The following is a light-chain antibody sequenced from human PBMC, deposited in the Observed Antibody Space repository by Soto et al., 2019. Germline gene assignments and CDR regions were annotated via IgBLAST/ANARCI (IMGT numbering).Light chain of an antibody. CDR2: EVT. Sequence: QSALTQPASVSGSPGQSITISCTGTSGDIGGYNYVSWYQQHPSKAPKLLISEVTNRPSGVSNRFSGSKSGNTASLTISGLQAEDEADYYCSSYTTNITPVVFGGGTKLTVL. V-gene: IGLV2-14*01. CDR3: SSYTTNITPVV. J-gene: IGLJ2*01. CDR1: SGDIGGYNY.